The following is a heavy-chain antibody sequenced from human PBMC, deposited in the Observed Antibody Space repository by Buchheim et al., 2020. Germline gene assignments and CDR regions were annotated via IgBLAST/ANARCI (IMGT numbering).Heavy chain of an antibody. D-gene: IGHD5-18*01. Sequence: EVQLVESGGGLVQPGGSLRLSCAASGFTFSSYSMNWVRQAPGKGLEWVSYITSSSSTIYYADSVKGRFTISRDNAKKSLYLQMNSLRAEDTAVYYCARRTESGYSYGYDYWGQGTL. V-gene: IGHV3-48*01. CDR1: GFTFSSYS. J-gene: IGHJ4*02. CDR3: ARRTESGYSYGYDY. CDR2: ITSSSSTI.